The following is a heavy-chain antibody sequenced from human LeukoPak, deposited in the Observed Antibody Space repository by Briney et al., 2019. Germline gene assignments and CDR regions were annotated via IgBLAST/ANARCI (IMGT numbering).Heavy chain of an antibody. V-gene: IGHV4-38-2*02. CDR3: ARDDGGSSSSRYYYYMDV. CDR2: IYHSGST. J-gene: IGHJ6*03. Sequence: SETLSLTCTVSGYSISSGYYWGWIRQPPGKGLEWIGSIYHSGSTYYNPSLKSRVTISVDASKNQFSLKLSSVTAADTAVYYCARDDGGSSSSRYYYYMDVWGKGTTVTVSS. D-gene: IGHD6-6*01. CDR1: GYSISSGYY.